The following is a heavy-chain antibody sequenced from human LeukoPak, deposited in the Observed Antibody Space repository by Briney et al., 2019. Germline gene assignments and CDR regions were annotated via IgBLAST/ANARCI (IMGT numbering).Heavy chain of an antibody. D-gene: IGHD2-8*01. CDR1: KFTFRSYA. V-gene: IGHV3-23*01. CDR3: AKDPNGDYIGAFDI. J-gene: IGHJ3*02. CDR2: IRGSDGRT. Sequence: GGSLRLSCAASKFTFRSYATTWVRQAPGQGLEWVSSIRGSDGRTFYADSVKGRFTISRDNAKNTLYLQMNSLRAEDTAVYYCAKDPNGDYIGAFDIWGQGIMVTVSS.